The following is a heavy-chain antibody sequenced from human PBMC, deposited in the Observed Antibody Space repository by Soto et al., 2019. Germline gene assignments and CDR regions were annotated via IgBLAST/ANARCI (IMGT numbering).Heavy chain of an antibody. D-gene: IGHD2-21*01. Sequence: QVRLQQWGAGLLKPSETLSLTCAVFGESFSGYYSIWIRQSPGKGLEWIGEINHSGSTNYNPSLKSRVTISVDTSKNQFSLKLSSVTAADTAVYYCARGYSAVGAYWGQGTLVTVSS. J-gene: IGHJ4*02. CDR3: ARGYSAVGAY. V-gene: IGHV4-34*01. CDR2: INHSGST. CDR1: GESFSGYY.